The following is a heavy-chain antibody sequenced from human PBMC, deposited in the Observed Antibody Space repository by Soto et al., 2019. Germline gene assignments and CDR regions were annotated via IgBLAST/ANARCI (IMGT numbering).Heavy chain of an antibody. CDR3: ARAWIQLWLSYYGMDV. CDR1: GYTFTGYY. CDR2: INPNSGGT. D-gene: IGHD5-18*01. Sequence: ASVKVSCKASGYTFTGYYMHWVRQAPGQGLEWMGWINPNSGGTNYAQKFQGRVTMTRDTSISTAYMELSRLRSDDTAVYYCARAWIQLWLSYYGMDVWGQGTTVTGSS. V-gene: IGHV1-2*02. J-gene: IGHJ6*02.